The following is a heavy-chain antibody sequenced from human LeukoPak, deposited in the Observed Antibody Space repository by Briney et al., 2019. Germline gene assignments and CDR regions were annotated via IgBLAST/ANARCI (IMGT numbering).Heavy chain of an antibody. J-gene: IGHJ4*02. D-gene: IGHD4-17*01. Sequence: PSGTLSLTCAVSGGSITSSNWWTWVRQPPGKGLEWVGEIYYSGSTNYNPSLKSRVTISMDKSKNQFSLELTSVTAADTAVYYCARADYAEFDYWGQGTLVTVSS. CDR3: ARADYAEFDY. V-gene: IGHV4-4*02. CDR1: GGSITSSNW. CDR2: IYYSGST.